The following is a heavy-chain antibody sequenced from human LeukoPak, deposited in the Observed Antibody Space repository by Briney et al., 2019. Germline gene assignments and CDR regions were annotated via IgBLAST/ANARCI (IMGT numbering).Heavy chain of an antibody. D-gene: IGHD3-22*01. CDR3: ASDSSGPYYFDY. CDR2: IKQDGSEK. Sequence: PGRSLRLSCAASGFTFSSYWMSWVRQAPGKGLEWVANIKQDGSEKYYVNSEKGRFTISRDNAKNSLYLQMNSLRAEDTAVYYCASDSSGPYYFDYWGQGTLVTVSS. V-gene: IGHV3-7*04. J-gene: IGHJ4*02. CDR1: GFTFSSYW.